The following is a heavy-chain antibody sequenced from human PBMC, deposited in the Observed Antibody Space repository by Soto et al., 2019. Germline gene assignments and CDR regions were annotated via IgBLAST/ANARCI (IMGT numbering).Heavy chain of an antibody. D-gene: IGHD6-19*01. CDR2: IWYDGSNK. CDR3: ASAWHSSGWYDY. Sequence: GGSLRLSCAASGFTFSSYGMHWVRQAPGKGLEWVAVIWYDGSNKYYADSVKGRFTISRDNSKNTLYLQMNSLRAEDTAVYYCASAWHSSGWYDYWGQGTLVTVSS. J-gene: IGHJ4*02. CDR1: GFTFSSYG. V-gene: IGHV3-33*01.